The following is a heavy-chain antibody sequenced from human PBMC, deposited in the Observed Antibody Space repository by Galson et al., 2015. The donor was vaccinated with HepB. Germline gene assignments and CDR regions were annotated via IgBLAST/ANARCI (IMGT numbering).Heavy chain of an antibody. CDR2: ISYDGSNK. CDR3: ARDDRLWSGYPDWSPYYYYGMDV. Sequence: SLRLSCAASGFTFSSYAMHWVRQAPGKGLEWVAVISYDGSNKYYADSVKGRFTISRDNSKNTLYLQMNSLRAEDTAVYYCARDDRLWSGYPDWSPYYYYGMDVWGQGTTVTVSS. CDR1: GFTFSSYA. D-gene: IGHD3-3*01. J-gene: IGHJ6*02. V-gene: IGHV3-30-3*01.